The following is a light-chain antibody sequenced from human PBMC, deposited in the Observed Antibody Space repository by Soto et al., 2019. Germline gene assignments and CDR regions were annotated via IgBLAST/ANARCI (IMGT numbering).Light chain of an antibody. Sequence: EIVLTQSPATLSLSPGERVTLSCSASQSVSSHLAWFQQKPGQAPRLLIYGASSRATGIPDRFSGSGSGTDFTLTIRRLEPEDFAVYYCQQYGSSYPWTFGQGTKVDNK. CDR2: GAS. CDR3: QQYGSSYPWT. J-gene: IGKJ1*01. CDR1: QSVSSH. V-gene: IGKV3-20*01.